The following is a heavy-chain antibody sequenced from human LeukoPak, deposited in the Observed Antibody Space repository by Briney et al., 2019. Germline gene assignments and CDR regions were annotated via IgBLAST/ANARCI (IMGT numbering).Heavy chain of an antibody. D-gene: IGHD6-19*01. V-gene: IGHV3-74*01. CDR1: GFTFSSYW. Sequence: GGSLRLSCAASGFTFSSYWMHWVRQAPGKGLVWVSRINSDGSSSTYADSVKGRFTISRDNAKNTLYLQMNSLRAEDTAVYYCARDSGYSSGWYDDHYYHGMDVWGQGTTVTVSS. CDR2: INSDGSSS. J-gene: IGHJ6*02. CDR3: ARDSGYSSGWYDDHYYHGMDV.